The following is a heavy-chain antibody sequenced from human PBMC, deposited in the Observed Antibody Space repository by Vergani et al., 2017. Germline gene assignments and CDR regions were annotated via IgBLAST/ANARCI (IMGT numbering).Heavy chain of an antibody. Sequence: QVQLVQSGAEVKKPGSSVKVSCKASGGTFSSYAISWVRQAPGLGLEWMGGIIPIFGTANYAQKFQGRVTITADKSTSTAYMELSSLRSEDTAVYYCMLTMVRGVTWFDPWGQGTLVTVSS. CDR1: GGTFSSYA. CDR3: MLTMVRGVTWFDP. J-gene: IGHJ5*02. D-gene: IGHD3-10*01. CDR2: IIPIFGTA. V-gene: IGHV1-69*06.